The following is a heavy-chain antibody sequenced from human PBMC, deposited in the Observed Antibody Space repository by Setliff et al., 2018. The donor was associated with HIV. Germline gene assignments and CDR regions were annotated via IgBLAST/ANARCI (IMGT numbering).Heavy chain of an antibody. V-gene: IGHV4-39*01. CDR3: SISGIGYVGDSNTFDI. Sequence: SETLSLTCTVSGDSITGSHYYWGWIRQPPGKGLEWIASIHYSGITYDSPSVRSRVAIFVDTSENQFPLRLNSVTAPDAAMYYCSISGIGYVGDSNTFDIWCPETLVTVSS. CDR2: IHYSGIT. D-gene: IGHD2-21*02. CDR1: GDSITGSHYY. J-gene: IGHJ3*02.